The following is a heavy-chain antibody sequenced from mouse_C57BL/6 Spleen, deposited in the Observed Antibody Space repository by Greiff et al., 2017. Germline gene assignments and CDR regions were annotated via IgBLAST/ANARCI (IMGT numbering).Heavy chain of an antibody. J-gene: IGHJ1*03. V-gene: IGHV3-8*01. CDR1: GYSITSDY. CDR2: ISYSGST. D-gene: IGHD1-1*01. CDR3: AKYAYYCGSGYDDWDFDG. Sequence: EVKLMESGPGLAKPSPTLSLTCSVTGYSITSDYWNWIRKFPGNKLEYMGYISYSGSTYYNPSHKSRISITRDTSKNQYYLQLNSVTTEDTATDYGAKYAYYCGSGYDDWDFDGWGTGTTVTVSS.